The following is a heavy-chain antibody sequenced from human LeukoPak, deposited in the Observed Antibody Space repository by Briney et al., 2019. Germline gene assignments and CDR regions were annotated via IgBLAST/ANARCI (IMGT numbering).Heavy chain of an antibody. CDR1: GGSISSSSYY. Sequence: SETLSLTCTVSGGSISSSSYYWGWIRQPPGKGLEWIGYIYYSGSTNYNPSLKSRVTISVDTSKNQFSLKLSSVTAADTAVYYCARATYYYDSSGPLLGPWGQGTLVTVSS. D-gene: IGHD3-22*01. CDR3: ARATYYYDSSGPLLGP. V-gene: IGHV4-61*05. J-gene: IGHJ5*02. CDR2: IYYSGST.